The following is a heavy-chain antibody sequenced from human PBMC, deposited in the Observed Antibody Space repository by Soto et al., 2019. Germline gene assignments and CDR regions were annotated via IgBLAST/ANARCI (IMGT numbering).Heavy chain of an antibody. CDR3: AKAISGTAMLTFDY. V-gene: IGHV3-23*01. D-gene: IGHD5-18*01. Sequence: GGSLRLSCAASGFTFSNYAMSWVRQAPGKGLEWVSGISGSGGSTYYADSVKGRFTISRDNSKNTLYLQMNSLRAEGTAVYFCAKAISGTAMLTFDYWGQGTLVTVSS. J-gene: IGHJ4*02. CDR1: GFTFSNYA. CDR2: ISGSGGST.